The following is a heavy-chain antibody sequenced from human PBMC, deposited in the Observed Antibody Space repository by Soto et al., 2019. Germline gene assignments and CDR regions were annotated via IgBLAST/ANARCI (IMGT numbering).Heavy chain of an antibody. CDR2: IYHSGST. CDR1: GGSISSGGYS. J-gene: IGHJ3*02. D-gene: IGHD3-22*01. Sequence: QLQLQESGSGLVKPSQTLSLTCAVSGGSISSGGYSWSWIRQPPGKGLEWIGYIYHSGSTYYNPSLKSRVTISVDRSKTQFSLKLSSVTAADTAVYYCARSSYYYDSSGYLTSSGAFDIWGQGTMVTVSS. CDR3: ARSSYYYDSSGYLTSSGAFDI. V-gene: IGHV4-30-2*01.